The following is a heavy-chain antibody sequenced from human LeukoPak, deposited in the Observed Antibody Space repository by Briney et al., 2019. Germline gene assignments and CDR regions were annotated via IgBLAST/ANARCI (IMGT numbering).Heavy chain of an antibody. V-gene: IGHV3-74*01. CDR2: INSDGSST. Sequence: GGSLRLSCAASGFTFSSYWMHWVRQAPGKGLVWVSRINSDGSSTSYADSVKGRFTISRDNSKNTLYLQMNSLRAEDTAVYYCAKDRTLWYGSGPDFDYWGQGTLVTVSS. CDR3: AKDRTLWYGSGPDFDY. J-gene: IGHJ4*02. CDR1: GFTFSSYW. D-gene: IGHD3-10*01.